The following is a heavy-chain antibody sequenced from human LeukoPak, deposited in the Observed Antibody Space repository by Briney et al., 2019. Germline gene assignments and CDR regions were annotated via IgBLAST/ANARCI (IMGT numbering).Heavy chain of an antibody. D-gene: IGHD1-1*01. CDR2: MSPYNSNT. J-gene: IGHJ4*02. Sequence: ASVKVSFKASGYKFTSYGIDWVRQAPGQALERVGWMSPYNSNTKNAQKVQHRVTMTTDISTSTAYMELRSLRSDDTAVDYCARDNSAQRDDYWGRETRVTVSS. CDR1: GYKFTSYG. CDR3: ARDNSAQRDDY. V-gene: IGHV1-18*01.